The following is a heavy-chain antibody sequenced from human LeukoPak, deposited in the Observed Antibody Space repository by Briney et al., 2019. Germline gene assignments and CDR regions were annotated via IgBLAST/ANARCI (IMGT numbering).Heavy chain of an antibody. CDR1: GFTFSSYW. J-gene: IGHJ6*02. D-gene: IGHD3-3*01. V-gene: IGHV3-7*01. CDR3: ARDLTINTYYYGMDV. Sequence: GGSLRLSCAASGFTFSSYWMSWVRQAPGKGLEWVANIKQDGSEEYYVDSVKGRFTISRDNAKNSLYLQMNSLRAEDTAVYYCARDLTINTYYYGMDVWGQGTTVTVSS. CDR2: IKQDGSEE.